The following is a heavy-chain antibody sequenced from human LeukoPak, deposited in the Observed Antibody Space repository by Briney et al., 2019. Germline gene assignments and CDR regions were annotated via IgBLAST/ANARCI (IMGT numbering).Heavy chain of an antibody. CDR1: GGSISSYY. J-gene: IGHJ6*03. CDR2: IYYSGST. CDR3: ARGDTMVRGVSFYFYYYMDV. V-gene: IGHV4-59*01. Sequence: SETLSLTCTVSGGSISSYYWSWIRQPPGKGLEWIGYIYYSGSTNYNPSLKSRVTISVDTSKNQFSLKLSSVTAADTAVYYCARGDTMVRGVSFYFYYYMDVWGKGTTVTVSS. D-gene: IGHD3-10*01.